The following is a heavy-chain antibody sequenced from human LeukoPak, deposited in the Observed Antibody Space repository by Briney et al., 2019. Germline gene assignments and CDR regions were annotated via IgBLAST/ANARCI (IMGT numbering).Heavy chain of an antibody. CDR1: GGSISSSSYY. J-gene: IGHJ5*02. CDR3: ARVSVRSGYYLNWFDP. CDR2: IYYSGST. Sequence: PSETLSLTCTVSGGSISSSSYYWGWIRQPPGKGLEWIGSIYYSGSTYYNPSLKSRVTISVDTSKNQFSLKLSSVTAADTAVYYCARVSVRSGYYLNWFDPWGQGTLVTVSS. V-gene: IGHV4-39*07. D-gene: IGHD3-22*01.